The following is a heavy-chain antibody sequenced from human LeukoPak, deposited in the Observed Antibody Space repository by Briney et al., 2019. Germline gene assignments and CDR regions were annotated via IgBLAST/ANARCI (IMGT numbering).Heavy chain of an antibody. CDR2: IWYDGSNK. CDR3: ARGKWSPHHDAFDI. J-gene: IGHJ3*02. V-gene: IGHV3-33*01. CDR1: GFTFSSYG. D-gene: IGHD2-8*01. Sequence: PGGSLRLSCAASGFTFSSYGMHWVRQAPGKGLEWVAVIWYDGSNKYYADSVKGRFTISRDNSKNTLYLQMNSLRAEDTAVYYCARGKWSPHHDAFDIWGQGTMVTVSS.